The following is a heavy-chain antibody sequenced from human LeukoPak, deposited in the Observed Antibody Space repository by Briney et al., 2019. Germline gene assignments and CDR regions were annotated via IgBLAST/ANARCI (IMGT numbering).Heavy chain of an antibody. Sequence: ASVTVSCTASGYTFTGYFMHWVRQAPGQGLEWMGWINPKSGATNYAQKFQGRVTMTRDTSISTAYMELSSLRSDDTAVFYCARDVTRGYYDSTVPWGQGTLVTVSS. D-gene: IGHD3-22*01. CDR3: ARDVTRGYYDSTVP. CDR1: GYTFTGYF. J-gene: IGHJ5*02. V-gene: IGHV1-2*02. CDR2: INPKSGAT.